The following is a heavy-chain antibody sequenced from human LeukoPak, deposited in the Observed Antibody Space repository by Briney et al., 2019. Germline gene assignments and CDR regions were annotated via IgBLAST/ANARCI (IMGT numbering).Heavy chain of an antibody. V-gene: IGHV3-23*01. J-gene: IGHJ4*02. Sequence: GGSLRLSCAASGFTFSSYAMSWVRQAPGKGLEWVSAISGSGSSTYYADSVKGRFTISRDNSKNTLCLQMNSLRADDTAVYYCAKRGFGYYFDYWGQGTLVTVSS. D-gene: IGHD3-10*01. CDR1: GFTFSSYA. CDR3: AKRGFGYYFDY. CDR2: ISGSGSST.